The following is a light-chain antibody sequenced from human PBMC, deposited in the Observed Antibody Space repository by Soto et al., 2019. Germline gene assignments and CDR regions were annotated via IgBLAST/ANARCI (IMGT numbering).Light chain of an antibody. Sequence: IVLTQSPATLSLSPGERATLSCRASQSVSSYLAWYQQKPGQAPRLLIYDASSRVAGIPARFRGSGSGTDFTLTISSLEPEDFAVYYCQQRLMTFGQGTKVEIQ. V-gene: IGKV3-11*01. J-gene: IGKJ1*01. CDR3: QQRLMT. CDR2: DAS. CDR1: QSVSSY.